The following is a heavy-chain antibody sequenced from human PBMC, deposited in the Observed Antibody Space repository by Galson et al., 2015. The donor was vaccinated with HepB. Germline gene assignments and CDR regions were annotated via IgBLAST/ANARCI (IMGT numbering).Heavy chain of an antibody. J-gene: IGHJ3*02. Sequence: SLRLSCAASGFTFSSYAMTWVRQAPGKGLEWVSAISGSGGSTYYADSVKGRFTISRDNSKNTLYLQMNSLRAEDTAVYYCAKDQDDYGDYLSLGAFDIWGQGTMVTVSS. CDR1: GFTFSSYA. V-gene: IGHV3-23*01. CDR3: AKDQDDYGDYLSLGAFDI. D-gene: IGHD4-17*01. CDR2: ISGSGGST.